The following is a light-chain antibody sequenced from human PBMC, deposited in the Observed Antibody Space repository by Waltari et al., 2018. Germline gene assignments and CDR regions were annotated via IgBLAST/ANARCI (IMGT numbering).Light chain of an antibody. CDR2: VNSDGSH. V-gene: IGLV4-69*01. J-gene: IGLJ3*02. CDR1: GDHSNNI. Sequence: LLLTQQPSSASSLLASSVLTSSTLSGDHSNNIMARQQQPAESGPRYLMKVNSDGSHSKGDEIPDRVSGSSSGAERYLTISSRQSEDEADYYCQTGGHGTWVFGGGTKLTVL. CDR3: QTGGHGTWV.